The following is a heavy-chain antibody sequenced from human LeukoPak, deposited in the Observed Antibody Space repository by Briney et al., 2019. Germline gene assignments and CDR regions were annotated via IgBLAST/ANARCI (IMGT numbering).Heavy chain of an antibody. Sequence: ASVKVSCKASGYTFTGYYMHWVRQAPGQGLGWMGRINPNSGGTNYAQKFQGRVTMTRDTSISTAYMELSRLRSDDTAVYYCARFDCSGGSCYGKFDPWGQGTLVTVSS. CDR1: GYTFTGYY. J-gene: IGHJ5*02. CDR2: INPNSGGT. CDR3: ARFDCSGGSCYGKFDP. V-gene: IGHV1-2*06. D-gene: IGHD2-15*01.